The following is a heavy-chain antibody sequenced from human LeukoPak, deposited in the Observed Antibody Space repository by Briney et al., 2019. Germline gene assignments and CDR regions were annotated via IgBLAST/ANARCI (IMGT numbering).Heavy chain of an antibody. V-gene: IGHV3-74*01. CDR1: GFTFGSYW. D-gene: IGHD2-8*02. Sequence: PGGSLRLSCAASGFTFGSYWMHWVRQAPGKGLVWVSRMNTDGSRTDYADSVKGRFTISRDNAKNTLYLQMNSLGAEDTAVYSCASDFTGRDDYWGQGTLVTVSS. CDR2: MNTDGSRT. J-gene: IGHJ4*02. CDR3: ASDFTGRDDY.